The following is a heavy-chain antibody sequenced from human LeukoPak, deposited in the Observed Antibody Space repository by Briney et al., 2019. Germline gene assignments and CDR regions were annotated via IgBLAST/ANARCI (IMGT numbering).Heavy chain of an antibody. V-gene: IGHV1-8*01. J-gene: IGHJ6*02. CDR3: ARGPVSTHGMDV. CDR1: GYTFTNYD. Sequence: ASVKVSCKASGYTFTNYDINWVRQAPGQGLEWMGWRNPNSGRTGFAQKFQGRLTMTADTSISTAYMELSSLTSDDTAVYYCARGPVSTHGMDVWAQGTTVTVSS. CDR2: RNPNSGRT. D-gene: IGHD6-13*01.